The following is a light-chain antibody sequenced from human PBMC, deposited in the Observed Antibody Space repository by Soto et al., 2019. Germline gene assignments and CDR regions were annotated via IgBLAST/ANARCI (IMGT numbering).Light chain of an antibody. CDR3: QSYGASNFNWV. J-gene: IGLJ3*02. V-gene: IGLV6-57*03. CDR2: EDN. CDR1: SGSIASNF. Sequence: NFMLTQPHSVSESPGKTVTISCTRSSGSIASNFVQWYQQRPGSVPTIVIYEDNQRPSGVPVRFSGSIDSSSNSASLTISGLKTEDEADYYCQSYGASNFNWVFGGGTKLTVL.